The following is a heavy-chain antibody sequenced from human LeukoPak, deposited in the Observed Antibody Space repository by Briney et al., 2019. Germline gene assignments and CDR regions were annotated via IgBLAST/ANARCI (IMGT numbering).Heavy chain of an antibody. CDR2: INHSGST. D-gene: IGHD3-3*01. CDR3: ARVQYDFWSGYFLDFDY. V-gene: IGHV4-34*01. CDR1: GGSFSGYY. J-gene: IGHJ4*02. Sequence: SETMSLTCAVYGGSFSGYYWSWIRQPPGKGLEWIGEINHSGSTNYNPSLKSRVTISVDTSKNQFSLKLSSVTAADTAVCYCARVQYDFWSGYFLDFDYWGQGTLVTVSS.